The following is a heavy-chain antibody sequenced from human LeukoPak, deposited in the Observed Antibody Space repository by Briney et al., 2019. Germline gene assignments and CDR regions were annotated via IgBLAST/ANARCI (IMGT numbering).Heavy chain of an antibody. CDR1: GFTFSSYW. J-gene: IGHJ4*02. Sequence: GGSLRLSCAASGFTFSSYWMSWVRQAPGKGLEWVANIKQDGSEKYYVDSVKGRFTISRDNAKNSLYLQMNSLRAEDTAVYYCARGSIWFGELYGDYWGQGTLVTVPS. D-gene: IGHD3-10*01. CDR2: IKQDGSEK. V-gene: IGHV3-7*01. CDR3: ARGSIWFGELYGDY.